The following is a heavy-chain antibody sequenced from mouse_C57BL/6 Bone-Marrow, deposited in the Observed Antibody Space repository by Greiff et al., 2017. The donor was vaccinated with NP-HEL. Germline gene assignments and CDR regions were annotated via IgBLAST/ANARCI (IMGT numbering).Heavy chain of an antibody. D-gene: IGHD1-1*02. V-gene: IGHV1-81*01. J-gene: IGHJ2*01. CDR3: ARKGLDYARDHFDY. Sequence: QVQLKESGAELARPGASVKLSCKASGYTFTSYGISWVKQRTGQGLEWIGEIYPRSGNTYYNEKFKGKATLTADKSSSTAYMELRSLTSEDSAVYFCARKGLDYARDHFDYWGQGTTLTVSS. CDR1: GYTFTSYG. CDR2: IYPRSGNT.